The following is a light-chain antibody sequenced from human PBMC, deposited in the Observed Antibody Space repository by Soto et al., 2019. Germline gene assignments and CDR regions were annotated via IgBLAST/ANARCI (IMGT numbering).Light chain of an antibody. CDR3: SSYTSSNTLI. Sequence: QSALTQPRSVSGSPGQSVTISCTGTSSDVGGYNYVSWYQQYPGKAPKVMIYEVTNRPSGASNRFSGSKSGNTASLTISGLQAEDEADYYCSSYTSSNTLIFGGGTKLTVL. V-gene: IGLV2-14*01. CDR2: EVT. J-gene: IGLJ2*01. CDR1: SSDVGGYNY.